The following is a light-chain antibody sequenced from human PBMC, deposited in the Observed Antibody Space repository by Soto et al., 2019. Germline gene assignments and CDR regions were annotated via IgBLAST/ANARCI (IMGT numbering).Light chain of an antibody. V-gene: IGKV3-20*01. CDR1: QSVSSNF. Sequence: EIVLTQSPGTLSLSPGERATLSCRASQSVSSNFLAWYQQKVGQAPRLLIYGASSRAAGIPDRFSGSGSGTDFTLIINRLEPEDVAIYYCQQYGGSPRITFGQGTRLEIK. J-gene: IGKJ5*01. CDR3: QQYGGSPRIT. CDR2: GAS.